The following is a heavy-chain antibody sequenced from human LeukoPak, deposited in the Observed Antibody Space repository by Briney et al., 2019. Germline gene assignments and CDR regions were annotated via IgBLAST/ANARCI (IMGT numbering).Heavy chain of an antibody. J-gene: IGHJ3*02. Sequence: GGSLRLSCAASGFIFDDYAMHWVRQAPGKGLEWVSGISWNSGSIGYADSVKGRFTISRDNAKNSLFLQMNRLGAEDTAVYYCATSPNPFHMWGQGTKVTVS. CDR1: GFIFDDYA. CDR3: ATSPNPFHM. CDR2: ISWNSGSI. V-gene: IGHV3-9*01.